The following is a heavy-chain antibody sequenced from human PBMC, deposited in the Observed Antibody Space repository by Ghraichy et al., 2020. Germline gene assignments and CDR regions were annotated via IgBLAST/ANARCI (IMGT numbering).Heavy chain of an antibody. CDR1: GFTFSRYS. CDR3: ARDPGYCSGGHFYYDAFDI. D-gene: IGHD2-15*01. CDR2: IDSSSSYI. Sequence: GGSLRLSCPASGFTFSRYSMHWVRQAPGKGLDWVSSIDSSSSYIYYADSVQGRFTVSRDNAKNSLYLQMNSLRAEDTAVYYCARDPGYCSGGHFYYDAFDIWGQGTMVTVSS. V-gene: IGHV3-21*01. J-gene: IGHJ3*02.